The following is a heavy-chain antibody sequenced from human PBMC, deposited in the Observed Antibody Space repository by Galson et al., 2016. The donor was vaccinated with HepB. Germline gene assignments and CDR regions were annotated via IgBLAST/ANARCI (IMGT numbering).Heavy chain of an antibody. CDR3: ERDLLNLTAPDY. J-gene: IGHJ4*02. CDR1: GFTFSSYW. Sequence: SLRLSCAASGFTFSSYWMSWVRQAPGKGLEWVANIKQDGSEKYYVDSVKGRFTISRENAKNSLYLQMNSLRAEDTAVYYFERDLLNLTAPDYWGQVALVTVSS. D-gene: IGHD2-15*01. V-gene: IGHV3-7*01. CDR2: IKQDGSEK.